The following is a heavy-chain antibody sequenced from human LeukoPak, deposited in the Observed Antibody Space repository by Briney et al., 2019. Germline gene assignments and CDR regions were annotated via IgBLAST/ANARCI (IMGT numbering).Heavy chain of an antibody. CDR3: ARLLDNDLRGDTDTFDV. Sequence: PSETLSVTCTVSGGSLSGHYGSLIRQPPGKRREWIGYVSYTGRTKYNPSLQSRVTISIDTSKSQFCQKLTSVTSAHTAVYSCARLLDNDLRGDTDTFDVWGQGTTVIVSS. J-gene: IGHJ3*01. D-gene: IGHD2-21*01. V-gene: IGHV4-59*11. CDR2: VSYTGRT. CDR1: GGSLSGHY.